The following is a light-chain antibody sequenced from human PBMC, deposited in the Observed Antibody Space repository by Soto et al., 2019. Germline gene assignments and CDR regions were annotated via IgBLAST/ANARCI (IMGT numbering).Light chain of an antibody. CDR2: EVR. Sequence: QSVLTQPPSVSGSPGQSVTISCTGTSSDVGRYNRVSWYQQPPGTAPKLLIYEVRNRPSGVPDRFSGSRSANTASLTISGPQAEDEADYYCSLFTTNSTFVFGAGTKVTVL. J-gene: IGLJ1*01. CDR1: SSDVGRYNR. CDR3: SLFTTNSTFV. V-gene: IGLV2-18*01.